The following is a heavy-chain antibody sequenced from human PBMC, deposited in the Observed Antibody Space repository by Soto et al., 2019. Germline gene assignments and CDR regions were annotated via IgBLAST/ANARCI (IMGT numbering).Heavy chain of an antibody. D-gene: IGHD4-4*01. CDR3: ARDSLTTSPSDTFDV. CDR2: ITASSTYI. J-gene: IGHJ3*01. Sequence: PGGSLRLSCAASGFTFGSYTMNWVRQGPGKGLEWVSSITASSTYIYYADSMRGRFTISRDNAKNSLYLQMNGLRAEDTAIYYWARDSLTTSPSDTFDVWGQGTMVTVSS. CDR1: GFTFGSYT. V-gene: IGHV3-21*01.